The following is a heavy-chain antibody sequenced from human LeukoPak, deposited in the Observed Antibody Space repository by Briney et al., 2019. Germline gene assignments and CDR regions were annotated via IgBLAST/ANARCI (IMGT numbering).Heavy chain of an antibody. CDR2: IYHSGST. V-gene: IGHV4-61*01. J-gene: IGHJ4*02. CDR3: ARAPSPPGVDY. CDR1: GGSVNSGSYY. Sequence: SETLSLACTVSGGSVNSGSYYWNWIRQPPGKGLEWIGEIYHSGSTNYNPSLKSRVTISVDKSKNQFSLKLSSVTAADTAVYYCARAPSPPGVDYWGQGTLVTVSS. D-gene: IGHD3-10*01.